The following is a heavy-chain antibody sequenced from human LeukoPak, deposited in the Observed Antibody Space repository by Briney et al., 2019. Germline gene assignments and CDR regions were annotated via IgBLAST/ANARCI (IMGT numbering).Heavy chain of an antibody. Sequence: GASVKVSCKASGYTFTSYYMHWVRQAPGQGLEWMGIINPSGGSTSYAQKFQGRVTMTRDMSTSTVYMELSSLRSEDTAVYYCARGAAAAGTRSNWFDPWGQGTLVTVSS. V-gene: IGHV1-46*01. CDR1: GYTFTSYY. J-gene: IGHJ5*02. CDR3: ARGAAAAGTRSNWFDP. D-gene: IGHD6-13*01. CDR2: INPSGGST.